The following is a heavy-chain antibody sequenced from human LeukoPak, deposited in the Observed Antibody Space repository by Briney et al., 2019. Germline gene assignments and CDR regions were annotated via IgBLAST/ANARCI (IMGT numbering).Heavy chain of an antibody. D-gene: IGHD6-19*01. CDR1: GYTFTHHG. V-gene: IGHV1-18*01. CDR2: ISAYNGDT. CDR3: ARDPSNTSGRFAYFDY. Sequence: ASVKVSCKASGYTFTHHGISWVRQSPGQGLEWMGWISAYNGDTKYPQNLQGRVTMTTDASTSTAYMELRSLRSDDTAVYYCARDPSNTSGRFAYFDYWGRATVVTDSS. J-gene: IGHJ4*02.